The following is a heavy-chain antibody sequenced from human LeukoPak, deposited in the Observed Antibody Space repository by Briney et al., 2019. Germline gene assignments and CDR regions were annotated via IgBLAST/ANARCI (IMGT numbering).Heavy chain of an antibody. Sequence: GGSLRLSCTASGFSFGVYSMHWVRQAPGRGLEWVSGITWNSGSIGYGDSVRGRFTISRDNAKNSLYLQMNSLRPEDTALYYCAKGVPAGSTYYYYAMDVWGQGTMVTVS. CDR2: ITWNSGSI. CDR1: GFSFGVYS. V-gene: IGHV3-9*01. D-gene: IGHD2-2*01. J-gene: IGHJ6*02. CDR3: AKGVPAGSTYYYYAMDV.